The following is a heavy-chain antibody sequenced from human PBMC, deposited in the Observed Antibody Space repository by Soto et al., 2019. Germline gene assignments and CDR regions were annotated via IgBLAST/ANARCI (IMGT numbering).Heavy chain of an antibody. CDR2: IYYSGST. Sequence: SETLSLTCTVSGGSISSYYWSWIRQPPGKGLEWIGYIYYSGSTNYNPSLESRVTISVDTSKNQFSLKPSSVTAADTAVYYCARYTTVTTFDYWGKGTLVTVSS. CDR3: ARYTTVTTFDY. V-gene: IGHV4-59*01. D-gene: IGHD4-17*01. CDR1: GGSISSYY. J-gene: IGHJ4*02.